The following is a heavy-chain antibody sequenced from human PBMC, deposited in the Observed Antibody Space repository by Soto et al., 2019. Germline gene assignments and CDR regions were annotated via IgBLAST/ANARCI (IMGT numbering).Heavy chain of an antibody. Sequence: SETLSLTCTVSGGSISSSSYYWGWIRQPPGKGLEWIGSIYYSGSTYYNPSLKSRVTISVDTSKNQFSLKLSSVTAADTAVYYCARLGCSSTSCYFNYYYYYMDVWGKGTTVTVSS. V-gene: IGHV4-39*01. CDR1: GGSISSSSYY. CDR2: IYYSGST. J-gene: IGHJ6*03. CDR3: ARLGCSSTSCYFNYYYYYMDV. D-gene: IGHD2-2*01.